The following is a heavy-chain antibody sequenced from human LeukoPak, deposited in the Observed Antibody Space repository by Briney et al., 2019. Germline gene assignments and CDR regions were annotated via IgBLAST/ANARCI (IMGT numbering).Heavy chain of an antibody. V-gene: IGHV1-69*05. CDR2: IIPIFGTA. CDR3: ARGRYSGQLDYYYYMDV. D-gene: IGHD1-1*01. Sequence: ASVKVSCKASGGTFSSYAISWVRQAPGHGLEWMGGIIPIFGTANYAQKFQGRVTITTDESTSTAYMELSSLRSEDTAVYYCARGRYSGQLDYYYYMDVWGKGTTVTVSS. CDR1: GGTFSSYA. J-gene: IGHJ6*03.